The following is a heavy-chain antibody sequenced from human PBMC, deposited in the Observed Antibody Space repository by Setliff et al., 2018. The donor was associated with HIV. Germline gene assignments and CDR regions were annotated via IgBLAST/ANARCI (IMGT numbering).Heavy chain of an antibody. D-gene: IGHD6-13*01. Sequence: PSETLSLTCSVTGGSTSTHYWSWIRQPPGKGLEWIATIHYSGSSDYSPSLKGRVTISVDTSKNQFSLKLSSVTAADTAVYYCARGQGYSSSWYYWGQGTLVTVSS. CDR2: IHYSGSS. V-gene: IGHV4-59*11. CDR3: ARGQGYSSSWYY. J-gene: IGHJ4*02. CDR1: GGSTSTHY.